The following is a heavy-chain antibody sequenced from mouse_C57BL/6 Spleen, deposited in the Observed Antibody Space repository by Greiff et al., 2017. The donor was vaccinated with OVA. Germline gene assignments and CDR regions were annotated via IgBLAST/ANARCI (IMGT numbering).Heavy chain of an antibody. D-gene: IGHD1-1*01. CDR2: IYPGSGST. CDR3: ALITTVVARGY. CDR1: GYTFTSYW. V-gene: IGHV1-55*01. Sequence: VQLQQSGAELVKPGASVKMSCKASGYTFTSYWITWVKQRPGQGLEWIGDIYPGSGSTNYNEKFKSKATLTVDTSSSTAYMQLSSLTSEDSAVYYCALITTVVARGYWGQGTTLTVSS. J-gene: IGHJ2*01.